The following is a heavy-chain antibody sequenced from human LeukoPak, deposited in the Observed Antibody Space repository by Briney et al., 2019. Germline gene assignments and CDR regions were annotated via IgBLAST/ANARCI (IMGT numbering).Heavy chain of an antibody. CDR2: ISWNSGSI. V-gene: IGHV3-9*01. D-gene: IGHD6-13*01. CDR3: AKDRHRIAAAIDY. Sequence: GGSLRLSCAASGFTFYDYAMHWVRQAPGKGLEWVSGISWNSGSIGYADSVKGRFTISRDNAKNSLYLQMYSLRAEDTALYYCAKDRHRIAAAIDYWGQGTLVTVSS. J-gene: IGHJ4*02. CDR1: GFTFYDYA.